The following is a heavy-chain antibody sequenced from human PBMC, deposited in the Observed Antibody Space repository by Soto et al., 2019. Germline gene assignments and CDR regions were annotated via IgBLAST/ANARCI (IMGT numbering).Heavy chain of an antibody. Sequence: SETLSLTCTVSGGSSSEYYWSWIRQPPGKGPEWIGYVFRSGTTNYNPSLESRVTISLDTSKNHFSLKLTSVTAADTAVYYCARAYSSSSWFDPWGQGALVTVSS. CDR3: ARAYSSSSWFDP. J-gene: IGHJ5*02. CDR2: VFRSGTT. V-gene: IGHV4-59*08. CDR1: GGSSSEYY. D-gene: IGHD6-6*01.